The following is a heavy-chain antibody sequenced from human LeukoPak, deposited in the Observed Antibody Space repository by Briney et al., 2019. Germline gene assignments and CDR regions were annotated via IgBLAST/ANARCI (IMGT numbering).Heavy chain of an antibody. V-gene: IGHV3-48*04. J-gene: IGHJ4*02. CDR2: ISSSGSTI. CDR3: AREFDLGTPFPYFDY. CDR1: GFTFSSYG. Sequence: GGSLRLSCAASGFTFSSYGMSWVRQAPGKGLEWVSYISSSGSTIYYADSVKGRFTISRDNAKNSLYLQMNSLRAEDTAVYYCAREFDLGTPFPYFDYWGQGTLVTVSS. D-gene: IGHD7-27*01.